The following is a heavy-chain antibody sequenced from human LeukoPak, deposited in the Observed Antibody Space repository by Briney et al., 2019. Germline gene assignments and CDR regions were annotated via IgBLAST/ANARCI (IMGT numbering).Heavy chain of an antibody. D-gene: IGHD3-10*01. CDR3: ARHSGSGSLSRPFDP. V-gene: IGHV4-39*01. Sequence: SETLSLTCSVSGASVTSGGFYWGWLRQPPGKGPERIATVYYTGSTYYNPSLKSRVTISIDTSKNQFSLRLTSVTATDTAIYHCARHSGSGSLSRPFDPWGQGTLVTVSS. CDR1: GASVTSGGFY. CDR2: VYYTGST. J-gene: IGHJ5*02.